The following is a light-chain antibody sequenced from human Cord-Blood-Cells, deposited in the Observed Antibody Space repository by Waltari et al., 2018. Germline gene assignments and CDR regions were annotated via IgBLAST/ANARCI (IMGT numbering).Light chain of an antibody. CDR2: EDR. J-gene: IGLJ3*02. Sequence: SYELTQPPSVSVSPGQTSRITCSGDALPQKYAYWYQQKSGQSRVLVSYEDRKRPSGISEGLSGSSSGTMATLTISGAQVEEEADYYCYSTDSSGNHRGVFGGGTKLTVL. CDR1: ALPQKY. V-gene: IGLV3-10*01. CDR3: YSTDSSGNHRGV.